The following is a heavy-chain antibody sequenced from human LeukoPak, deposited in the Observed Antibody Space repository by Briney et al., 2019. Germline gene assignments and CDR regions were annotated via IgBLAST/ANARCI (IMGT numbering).Heavy chain of an antibody. V-gene: IGHV3-30*02. J-gene: IGHJ4*02. CDR2: IRYDGSNK. CDR3: ARAPREGFSGSYHDY. D-gene: IGHD1-26*01. Sequence: GGSLRLSCAASGFTFSSYGMHWVRQAPGKGLEWVAFIRYDGSNKYYADSVKGRFTISRDNSKNTLYLQMNSLRAEDTAVYYCARAPREGFSGSYHDYWGQGTLVTVSS. CDR1: GFTFSSYG.